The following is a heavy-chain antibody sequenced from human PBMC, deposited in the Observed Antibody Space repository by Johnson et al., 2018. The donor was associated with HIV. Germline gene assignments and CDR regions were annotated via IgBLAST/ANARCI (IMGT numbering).Heavy chain of an antibody. J-gene: IGHJ3*02. D-gene: IGHD5/OR15-5a*01. CDR2: ISSGGST. V-gene: IGHV3-66*01. CDR1: GFTVSSNY. Sequence: VQLVESGGGVVQPGRSLRLSCAASGFTVSSNYMSWVRQAPGKGLEWVSVISSGGSTYFADSVQGRFTISRDNSKNTLYLQMNNLRVEDTAVYYCAKDRGYIVIDAFDMWGRGTLVTVSS. CDR3: AKDRGYIVIDAFDM.